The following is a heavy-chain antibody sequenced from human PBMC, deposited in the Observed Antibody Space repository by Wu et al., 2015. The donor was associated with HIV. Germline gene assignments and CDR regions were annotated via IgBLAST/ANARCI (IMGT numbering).Heavy chain of an antibody. J-gene: IGHJ3*02. CDR3: AVQGIPTAENGFDI. Sequence: QVHLVQSGAEVKKPGASVRLSCKASGYTFINYFIHWVRQAPGQGLEWVGKINARNGGPTYTRKFQGRVTMTRDTSPSTAYMELSSLRSDDTAVYYCAVQGIPTAENGFDIWGQGTVITVSS. CDR2: INARNGGP. D-gene: IGHD6-13*01. CDR1: GYTFINYF. V-gene: IGHV1-46*01.